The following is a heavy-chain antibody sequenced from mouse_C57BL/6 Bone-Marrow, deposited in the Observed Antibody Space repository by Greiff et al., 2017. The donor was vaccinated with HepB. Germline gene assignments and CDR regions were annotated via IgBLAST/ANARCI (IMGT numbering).Heavy chain of an antibody. J-gene: IGHJ2*01. D-gene: IGHD1-1*01. CDR1: GFTFSSYA. Sequence: EVKLVESGEGLVKPGGSLKLSCAASGFTFSSYAMSWVRQTPEKRLEWVAYISSGGDYIYYADTVKGRFTISRDNARNTLYLQMSRLKSEDTAMYYCTRGDYGSSYNFDYWGQGTTLTVSS. CDR3: TRGDYGSSYNFDY. CDR2: ISSGGDYI. V-gene: IGHV5-9-1*02.